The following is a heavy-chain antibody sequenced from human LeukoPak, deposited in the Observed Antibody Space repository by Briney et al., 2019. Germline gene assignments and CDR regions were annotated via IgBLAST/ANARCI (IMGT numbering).Heavy chain of an antibody. V-gene: IGHV1-2*02. CDR1: GHTFTGYY. D-gene: IGHD2-15*01. J-gene: IGHJ4*02. CDR3: AGEYCSGGTCRQGFDY. CDR2: INPNSGDT. Sequence: GASVKLSCKASGHTFTGYYMHWVRQAPGQGLEYMGWINPNSGDTNHAQNFQGRVTLTRDTSISTAYMELSSLRSDDSALYYCAGEYCSGGTCRQGFDYWGQGTLVTVSS.